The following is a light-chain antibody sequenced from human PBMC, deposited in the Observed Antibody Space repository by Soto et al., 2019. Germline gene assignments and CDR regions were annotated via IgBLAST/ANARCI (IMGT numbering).Light chain of an antibody. CDR3: QQYYNWPPNT. V-gene: IGKV3-15*01. CDR2: ATS. CDR1: QSINNK. J-gene: IGKJ1*01. Sequence: EIKLTQSPATLSVSRGESATLSCRASQSINNKLAWYQQKPGQAPRLLIYATSARANGVPARFSGSGSGTELTLTISSLQSEDCAVYYCQQYYNWPPNTFGQGTKVEIK.